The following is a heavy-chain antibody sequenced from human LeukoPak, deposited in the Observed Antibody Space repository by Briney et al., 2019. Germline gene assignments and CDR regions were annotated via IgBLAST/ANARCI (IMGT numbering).Heavy chain of an antibody. CDR2: MNKGGSEK. J-gene: IGHJ4*02. CDR3: ARDPVEWEQLLDY. D-gene: IGHD1-26*01. V-gene: IGHV3-7*01. Sequence: GESLRLSCAASGFIFSNYWMGWVRQAPAKRPEWVANMNKGGSEKYYADSVKGRFTITRDNARNSVYLQMNSLRVEDTAVYYCARDPVEWEQLLDYWGQGTLVTVSS. CDR1: GFIFSNYW.